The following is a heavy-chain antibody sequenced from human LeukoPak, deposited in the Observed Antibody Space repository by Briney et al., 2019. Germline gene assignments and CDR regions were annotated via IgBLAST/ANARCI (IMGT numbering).Heavy chain of an antibody. CDR1: GIIITSYW. D-gene: IGHD6-13*01. J-gene: IGHJ3*02. CDR3: ARYSSSWYRGDAFDI. Sequence: GGSLRLSCAASGIIITSYWMSWVRQTPGKGLEWVANIKQDGSEKYYVDSVKGRFTISRDNAKNSLYLQMNSLRAEDTAVYYCARYSSSWYRGDAFDIWGQGTMVTVSS. CDR2: IKQDGSEK. V-gene: IGHV3-7*01.